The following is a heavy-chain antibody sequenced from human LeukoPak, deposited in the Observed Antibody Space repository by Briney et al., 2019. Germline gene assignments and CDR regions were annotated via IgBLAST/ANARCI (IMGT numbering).Heavy chain of an antibody. V-gene: IGHV4-59*02. CDR2: IFYRGTT. CDR1: GVSVSSYY. J-gene: IGHJ3*02. CDR3: ARGLVIRQDDAFDI. Sequence: SETLSLTCTVSGVSVSSYYWSWIRQAPGKGLEWIGYIFYRGTTDYSPSLNRRVTLSVDTSKNQFSLQLSSLTAADTAVYYCARGLVIRQDDAFDIWGHGTMVTVSS. D-gene: IGHD3-9*01.